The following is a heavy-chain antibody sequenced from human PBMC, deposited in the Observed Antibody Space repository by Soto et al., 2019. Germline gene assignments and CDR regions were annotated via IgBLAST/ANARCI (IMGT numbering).Heavy chain of an antibody. Sequence: QVQLVESGGGVVQPGRSLRLSCAASGFTFSSYAMHWVRQAPGQGLEWVAVISYDGSNKYYAYSVKGRFTISRDNSKNTLYLQMNSLRAEDTAGYYCASRPFDPWGQGTLVTVSS. J-gene: IGHJ5*02. V-gene: IGHV3-30-3*01. CDR2: ISYDGSNK. CDR3: ASRPFDP. CDR1: GFTFSSYA.